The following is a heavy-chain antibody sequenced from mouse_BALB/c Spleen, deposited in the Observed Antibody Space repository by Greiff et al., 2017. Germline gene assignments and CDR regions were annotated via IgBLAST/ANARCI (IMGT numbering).Heavy chain of an antibody. D-gene: IGHD2-4*01. V-gene: IGHV5-4*02. Sequence: EVQGVESGGGLVKPGGSLKLSCAASGFTFSDYYMYWVRQTPEKRLEWVATISDGGSYTYYPDSVKGRFTISRDNAKNNLYLQMSSLKSEDTAMYYCARGLYYDDDGAMDYWGQGTSVTVSA. CDR1: GFTFSDYY. CDR3: ARGLYYDDDGAMDY. CDR2: ISDGGSYT. J-gene: IGHJ4*01.